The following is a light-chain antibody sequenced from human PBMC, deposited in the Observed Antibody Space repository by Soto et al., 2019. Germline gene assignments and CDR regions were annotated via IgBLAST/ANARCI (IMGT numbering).Light chain of an antibody. CDR2: DAS. J-gene: IGKJ2*01. CDR1: QSVSSY. Sequence: EIVLTQSPATLSLSPGERATLSSRASQSVSSYLAWYQQKPGQAPRLLIYDASNRATGIPARFSGSGSGTDFTLTISSLEPEDFAVYYCQQRSNWPPYTFGQGTKLDIK. V-gene: IGKV3-11*01. CDR3: QQRSNWPPYT.